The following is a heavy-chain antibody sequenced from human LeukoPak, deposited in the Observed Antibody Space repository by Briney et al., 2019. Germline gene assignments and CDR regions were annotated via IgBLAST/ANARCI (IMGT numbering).Heavy chain of an antibody. V-gene: IGHV1-2*02. CDR3: ARDLLITIFGVVIRGNWFDP. CDR2: INPNSGGT. D-gene: IGHD3-3*01. CDR1: GYTFTGYY. J-gene: IGHJ5*02. Sequence: SVKVSCKASGYTFTGYYMHWVRQAPGQGLEWMGWINPNSGGTNYAQKFQGRVTMTRDTSISTAYMELSRLRSDDTAVYYCARDLLITIFGVVIRGNWFDPWGQGTLVTVSS.